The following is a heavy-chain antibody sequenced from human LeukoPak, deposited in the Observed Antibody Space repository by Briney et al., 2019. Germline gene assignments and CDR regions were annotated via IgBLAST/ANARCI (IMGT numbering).Heavy chain of an antibody. J-gene: IGHJ4*02. CDR2: MSGGGGNT. CDR1: GFTFRSYA. CDR3: AREGNCSDGVCSTGIDY. D-gene: IGHD2-8*01. Sequence: PGGSLRLSCAASGFTFRSYAMSWVRQAPGKGLEWVSLMSGGGGNTYYADSVKGRFTISRDNSKNTLFLQMNSLRVEDTAIYYCAREGNCSDGVCSTGIDYWGQATLVTVSS. V-gene: IGHV3-23*01.